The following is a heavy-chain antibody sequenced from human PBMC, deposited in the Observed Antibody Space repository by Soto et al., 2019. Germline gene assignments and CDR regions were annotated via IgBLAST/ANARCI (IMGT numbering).Heavy chain of an antibody. CDR1: GYTFTGYY. J-gene: IGHJ4*01. D-gene: IGHD3-22*01. Sequence: VASVKVSCKASGYTFTGYYMHWVRQAPGQGLEWMGWINPNSGGTNYAQKFQGRVTMTRDTSISTAYMELSRLRSDDTAVYYCARLNYYDRSGYYYDWGRYYFDYWGHGTLVTVSS. V-gene: IGHV1-2*02. CDR3: ARLNYYDRSGYYYDWGRYYFDY. CDR2: INPNSGGT.